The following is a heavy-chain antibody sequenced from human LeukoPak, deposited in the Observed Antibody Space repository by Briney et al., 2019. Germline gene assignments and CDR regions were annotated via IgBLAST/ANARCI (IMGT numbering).Heavy chain of an antibody. J-gene: IGHJ4*02. CDR3: AKGSPYYYDSSGYQ. V-gene: IGHV3-30*02. Sequence: PGGSLRLSCAASGFTFSSYGMHWVRQAPGKGLEWVAFIRYDGSNKYYADSVKGRFTISRDNSKNTLYLQMNSLRAEDTAVYYCAKGSPYYYDSSGYQWGQGTLVTVSS. CDR1: GFTFSSYG. D-gene: IGHD3-22*01. CDR2: IRYDGSNK.